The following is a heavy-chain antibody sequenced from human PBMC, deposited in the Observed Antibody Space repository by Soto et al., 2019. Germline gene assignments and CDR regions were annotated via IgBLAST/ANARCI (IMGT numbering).Heavy chain of an antibody. V-gene: IGHV3-72*01. D-gene: IGHD5-12*01. Sequence: EVQLVESGGGLVQPGGSLRLSCAASGFTFSDHYMDWVRQAPGKGLEWVGRIKNKPKSYTTQYAASVKGRFTISRDDSKNSLYLQMESLKVDDTAVYYCARYIVATKYLDYWGHGTLVTVSS. CDR2: IKNKPKSYTT. CDR3: ARYIVATKYLDY. J-gene: IGHJ4*01. CDR1: GFTFSDHY.